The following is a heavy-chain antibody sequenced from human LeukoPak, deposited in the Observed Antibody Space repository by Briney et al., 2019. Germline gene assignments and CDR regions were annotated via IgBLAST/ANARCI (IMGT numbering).Heavy chain of an antibody. D-gene: IGHD2-21*02. V-gene: IGHV4-61*02. Sequence: SETLSLTCTVSGGSISSGSYYWSWIRQPAGKGLEWIGRIYTSGSTNYNPSLKSRLTISVDMSKSQFSLRLRSVAAADTAVYYCASQYCGGDCKGPGAFDVWGQGTMVAVSS. CDR1: GGSISSGSYY. CDR2: IYTSGST. CDR3: ASQYCGGDCKGPGAFDV. J-gene: IGHJ3*01.